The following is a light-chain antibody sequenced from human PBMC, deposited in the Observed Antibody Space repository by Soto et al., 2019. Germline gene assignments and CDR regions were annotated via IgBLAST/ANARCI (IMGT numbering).Light chain of an antibody. Sequence: EIVLTQSPGTLSLSPGERATLSCRASQSVNNYLAWYQQRPGQAPRLLIYGASTRATGIPARFSGSGSGTEFTLTISSLQSEDFAVYYCQQYNNWRRTFGQGTKVDIK. CDR2: GAS. V-gene: IGKV3-15*01. CDR1: QSVNNY. J-gene: IGKJ1*01. CDR3: QQYNNWRRT.